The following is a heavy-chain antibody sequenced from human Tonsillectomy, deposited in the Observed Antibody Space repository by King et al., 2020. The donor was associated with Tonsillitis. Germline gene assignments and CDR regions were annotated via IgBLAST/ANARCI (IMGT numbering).Heavy chain of an antibody. J-gene: IGHJ3*02. D-gene: IGHD3-10*01. CDR2: IYYSGSN. CDR1: GGSISSSSYY. CDR3: APRPLWFDHAFDI. V-gene: IGHV4-39*07. Sequence: QLQESGPGLVKPSETLSLTCTVSGGSISSSSYYWGWLRQPPGKGLEWIGSIYYSGSNYYNPSLKSRVTISVDTSKNQFSLKLSSVTAAAKAVYYCAPRPLWFDHAFDIWCQGTIVTVSS.